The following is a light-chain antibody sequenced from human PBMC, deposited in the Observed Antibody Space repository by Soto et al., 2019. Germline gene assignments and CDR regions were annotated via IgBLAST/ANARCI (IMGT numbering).Light chain of an antibody. CDR2: GAS. J-gene: IGKJ1*01. V-gene: IGKV3-20*01. Sequence: EIVLTQSLGTLSSSPGESITLSCLASQSVSSNYLAWYQQKPGQAPRLLIYGASSRATGIPDRFSGSGSGTDFTLTIIRLEPEDFAVYYCQQYGTTLWTFGQGTKVDI. CDR1: QSVSSNY. CDR3: QQYGTTLWT.